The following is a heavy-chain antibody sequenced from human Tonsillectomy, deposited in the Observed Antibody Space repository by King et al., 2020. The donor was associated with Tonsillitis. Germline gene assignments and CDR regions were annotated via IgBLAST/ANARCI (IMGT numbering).Heavy chain of an antibody. J-gene: IGHJ3*02. CDR1: GGSISSSY. D-gene: IGHD3-22*01. Sequence: VQLQESGPGLVKPSETLSLICTVSGGSISSSYWSWIRQTPGKGLEWIGYIHYSGSTNYNPSLTSRVTISAETSKNQFSLKLSSATAADTGVYYCARGYYDSSGYSNTFDIWGQGTMVIVSS. CDR2: IHYSGST. V-gene: IGHV4-59*01. CDR3: ARGYYDSSGYSNTFDI.